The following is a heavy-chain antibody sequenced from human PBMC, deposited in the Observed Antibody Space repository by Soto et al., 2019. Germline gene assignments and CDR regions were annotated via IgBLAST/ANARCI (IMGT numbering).Heavy chain of an antibody. Sequence: QVTLKESGPVLVKPTETLTLRCTVSGLSITDSEMGVSWISQPPGPPLEWLAHIDSSGEKSYRTFLKSRLAISKDTSKSQIVLTMTNMDPADTATYYCARRHLAVAVSPGFDPWGQGIPGTVSS. CDR2: IDSSGEK. V-gene: IGHV2-26*01. CDR1: GLSITDSEMG. D-gene: IGHD6-19*01. CDR3: ARRHLAVAVSPGFDP. J-gene: IGHJ5*02.